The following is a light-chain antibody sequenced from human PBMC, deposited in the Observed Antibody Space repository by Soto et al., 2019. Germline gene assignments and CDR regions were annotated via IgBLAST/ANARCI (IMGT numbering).Light chain of an antibody. CDR3: QQLNSYPQIS. CDR1: QGISSY. V-gene: IGKV1-9*01. Sequence: QMTQSPSTLSASVGDRVTITCRASQGISSYLAWYQQKPGTAPKLLIYAASTLQSGVPSRFSGSGSGTEFTLTISCLQPEDFATYYCQQLNSYPQISSAHGTRLEIK. CDR2: AAS. J-gene: IGKJ5*01.